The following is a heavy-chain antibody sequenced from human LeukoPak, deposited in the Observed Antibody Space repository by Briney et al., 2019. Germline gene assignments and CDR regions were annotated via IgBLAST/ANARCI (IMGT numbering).Heavy chain of an antibody. CDR2: ISGSGGST. Sequence: PGGSLRLSCAASGFTFSSYATSWVRQAPGKGLEWVSAISGSGGSTYYADSVKGRFTISRDNSKNTLYLQMNSLRAEDTAVYYCAKSDQVVRGVMGIDYWGQGTLVTVSS. D-gene: IGHD3-10*01. CDR3: AKSDQVVRGVMGIDY. J-gene: IGHJ4*02. V-gene: IGHV3-23*01. CDR1: GFTFSSYA.